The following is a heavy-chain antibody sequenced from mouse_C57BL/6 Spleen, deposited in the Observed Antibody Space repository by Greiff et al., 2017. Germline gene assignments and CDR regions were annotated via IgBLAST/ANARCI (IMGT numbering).Heavy chain of an antibody. CDR1: GYTFTSYW. CDR3: TRAYYSNLYYFDY. Sequence: EVQLQQSGTVLARPGASVKMSCKTSGYTFTSYWMHWVKQRPGQGLAWIGAIYPGNSDTSYNQKFKGKAKLTAVTSASTAYMELSSLTNEDSAVYYCTRAYYSNLYYFDYWGQGTTLTVSS. D-gene: IGHD2-5*01. J-gene: IGHJ2*01. CDR2: IYPGNSDT. V-gene: IGHV1-5*01.